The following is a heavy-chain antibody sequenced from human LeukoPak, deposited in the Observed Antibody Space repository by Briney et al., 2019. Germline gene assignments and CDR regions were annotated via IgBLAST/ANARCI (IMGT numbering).Heavy chain of an antibody. CDR1: GYTLTEYY. CDR3: AREPNWGYFDF. J-gene: IGHJ4*02. D-gene: IGHD7-27*01. Sequence: ASVKVSCKASGYTLTEYYLHWVRQAPGQRLEWMGWINPNSGGTHFEQKFQGRVTMTRDTSISTAYMELSGLRSDDTAVYYCAREPNWGYFDFWGQGALVTVSS. V-gene: IGHV1-2*02. CDR2: INPNSGGT.